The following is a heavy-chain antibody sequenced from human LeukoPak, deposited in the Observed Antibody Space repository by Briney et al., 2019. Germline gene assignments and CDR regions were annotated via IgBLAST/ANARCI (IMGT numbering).Heavy chain of an antibody. J-gene: IGHJ6*02. V-gene: IGHV3-49*04. CDR1: GFTFGDYA. CDR3: TSQPYCSGGSCYYYYGMDV. Sequence: GGSLRLSCTASGFTFGDYAMSWVRQAPGKGLERVGFIRSKAYGGTTEYAASVKGRFTISRDDSKSIAYLQMNSLKTEDTAVYYCTSQPYCSGGSCYYYYGMDVWGQGTTVTVSS. D-gene: IGHD2-15*01. CDR2: IRSKAYGGTT.